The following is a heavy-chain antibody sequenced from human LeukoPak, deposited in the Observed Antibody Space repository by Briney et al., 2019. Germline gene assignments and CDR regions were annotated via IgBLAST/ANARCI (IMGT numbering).Heavy chain of an antibody. V-gene: IGHV1-69*05. CDR2: IIPIFVTV. J-gene: IGHJ4*02. Sequence: SVKVSCKASGYTFSSYAISWVRQAPGQGLEWMGGIIPIFVTVNYAQKFQGRVTMTTDTSTSTAYMELRSLRSDDTAVYYCARDSLLDYWGQGILVTVSS. CDR3: ARDSLLDY. CDR1: GYTFSSYA. D-gene: IGHD5/OR15-5a*01.